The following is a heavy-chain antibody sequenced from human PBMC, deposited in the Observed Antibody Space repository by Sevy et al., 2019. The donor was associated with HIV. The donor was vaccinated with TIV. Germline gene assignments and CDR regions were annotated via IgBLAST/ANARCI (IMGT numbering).Heavy chain of an antibody. D-gene: IGHD4-17*01. CDR3: AKDFSYGGNSWNFDF. J-gene: IGHJ4*02. V-gene: IGHV3-23*01. CDR1: GFIFSKFA. Sequence: GGSLRLSCAASGFIFSKFALSWVRQAPGRGLEWVSAVIGNDGSTYYAASVKGRFTISRDISENMLYLQMNSLRAEDTAVYYCAKDFSYGGNSWNFDFWGQGTLVTVSS. CDR2: VIGNDGST.